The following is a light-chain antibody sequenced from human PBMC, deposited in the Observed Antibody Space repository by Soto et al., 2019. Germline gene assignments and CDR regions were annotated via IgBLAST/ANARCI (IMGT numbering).Light chain of an antibody. J-gene: IGLJ1*01. CDR3: SSYTSSSTYV. V-gene: IGLV2-14*01. CDR1: SSDVGGYNY. CDR2: GVS. Sequence: QSALTQPASVSGSPGQSITISCTGTSSDVGGYNYVSWYQQHPGKAPKLMISGVSNRPSRVSNRFSGSKSGNTASLTISGLHAEDEAAYYCSSYTSSSTYVFGTGTKLTVL.